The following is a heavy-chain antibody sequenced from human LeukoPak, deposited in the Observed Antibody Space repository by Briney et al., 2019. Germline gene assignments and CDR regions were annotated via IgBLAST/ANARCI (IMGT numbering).Heavy chain of an antibody. CDR1: GFTFDDYG. CDR3: ARARDYYDSSGYYPPAFDI. D-gene: IGHD3-22*01. J-gene: IGHJ3*02. Sequence: GGSLRLSCAASGFTFDDYGMSWVRHAPGKGLEWVSGINWNGGSTVYADSVKGRFTISRDHAKNSLYLQMNSLRAEDTALYHCARARDYYDSSGYYPPAFDIWGQGTMVTVSS. CDR2: INWNGGST. V-gene: IGHV3-20*01.